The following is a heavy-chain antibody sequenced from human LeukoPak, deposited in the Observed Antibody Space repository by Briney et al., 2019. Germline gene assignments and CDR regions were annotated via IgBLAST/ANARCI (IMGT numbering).Heavy chain of an antibody. J-gene: IGHJ4*02. D-gene: IGHD6-13*01. Sequence: GGSLRLSCASSGLTFSDYSMTWVREAPGKGLFWVSGISAGGGSTYYADSVKGRFTISRDNSRNTLYLQMNSLRAEDTAVYYCAKDAAGPEYWGQGTLVTVSS. V-gene: IGHV3-23*01. CDR1: GLTFSDYS. CDR3: AKDAAGPEY. CDR2: ISAGGGST.